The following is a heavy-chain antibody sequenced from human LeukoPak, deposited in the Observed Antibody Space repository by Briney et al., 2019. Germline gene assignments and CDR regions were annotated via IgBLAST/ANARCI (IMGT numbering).Heavy chain of an antibody. Sequence: KASENLSLKSSVGSGSINTIYWGRHAPPPGHGLVGSGYIYYSGSTHYNPSLKNRVTISVDTSKNQFSLKLSSVTAADTAVYYCARDSWYYYDSSGYQRGAFDIWGQGTMVTVSS. D-gene: IGHD3-22*01. V-gene: IGHV4-59*01. J-gene: IGHJ3*02. CDR3: ARDSWYYYDSSGYQRGAFDI. CDR1: SGSINTIY. CDR2: IYYSGST.